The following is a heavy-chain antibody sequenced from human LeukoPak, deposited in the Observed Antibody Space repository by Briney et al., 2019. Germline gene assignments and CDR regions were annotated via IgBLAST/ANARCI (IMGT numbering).Heavy chain of an antibody. CDR3: ASKHYYDSLA. CDR1: GFTFSSYA. D-gene: IGHD3-22*01. Sequence: PGGSLRLSCTASGFTFSSYAMSWVRQAPGKGLEWVSSISDSGDTPYYADSVKGLFTISRDNSKNTLYLQMSSLRADDTAVYYCASKHYYDSLAWGQGTLVTVSS. CDR2: ISDSGDTP. V-gene: IGHV3-23*01. J-gene: IGHJ5*02.